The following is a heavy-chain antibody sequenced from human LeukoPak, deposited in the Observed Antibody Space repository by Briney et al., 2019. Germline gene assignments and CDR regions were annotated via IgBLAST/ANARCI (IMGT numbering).Heavy chain of an antibody. D-gene: IGHD3-22*01. V-gene: IGHV3-15*07. Sequence: GGSLGLSCAASGFTFSNAWMNWVRQAPGKGLEWVGRIKSKTDGGTTDYAAPMKGRFTISRDDSKNTLYLQMNSLKTEDTAVYYCSTTYYYDSSEGYWGQGALVTVSS. CDR2: IKSKTDGGTT. CDR3: STTYYYDSSEGY. J-gene: IGHJ4*02. CDR1: GFTFSNAW.